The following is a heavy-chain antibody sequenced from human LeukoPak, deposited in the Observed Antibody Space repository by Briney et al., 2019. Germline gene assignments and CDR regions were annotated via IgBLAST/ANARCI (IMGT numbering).Heavy chain of an antibody. D-gene: IGHD4-17*01. Sequence: PGGSLRLSCAASGFTLSSYAMSWVRQSPGKGLEWVSAISGSGGSTYYADSVKGRFTISRDNSKNTLYLQMNSLRAEDTAVYYCAKDGGDYETHWGQGTLVTVSS. J-gene: IGHJ4*02. CDR1: GFTLSSYA. V-gene: IGHV3-23*01. CDR2: ISGSGGST. CDR3: AKDGGDYETH.